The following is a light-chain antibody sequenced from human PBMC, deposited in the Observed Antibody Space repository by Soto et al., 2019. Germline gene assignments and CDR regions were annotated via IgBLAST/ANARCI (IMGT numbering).Light chain of an antibody. J-gene: IGLJ2*01. Sequence: QSVLTQPPSVSGAPGQRVTISCTGSSSNIGAGYDVHWYQQLPGTAPKLLIYGNSNRPSGVPDRFSGSKSGTSASLDITGLQAEDEADYYCQSYDSSLRVFGGGTKLTLL. CDR3: QSYDSSLRV. CDR1: SSNIGAGYD. CDR2: GNS. V-gene: IGLV1-40*01.